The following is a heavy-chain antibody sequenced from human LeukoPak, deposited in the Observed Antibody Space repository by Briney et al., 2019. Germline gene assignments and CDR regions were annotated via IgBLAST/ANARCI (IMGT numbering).Heavy chain of an antibody. CDR2: IYYSGST. Sequence: SETLSLTCTVSGGSIIRASSYWGWIRQPPGKGLEWIGSIYYSGSTYYNPSLKSRVTISIDTSKNLFSLKLNSVTAADTAVYYCSRRDCSQTDCFDWCFDLWGRGTLLTVSS. CDR1: GGSIIRASSY. J-gene: IGHJ2*01. V-gene: IGHV4-39*01. D-gene: IGHD2-21*02. CDR3: SRRDCSQTDCFDWCFDL.